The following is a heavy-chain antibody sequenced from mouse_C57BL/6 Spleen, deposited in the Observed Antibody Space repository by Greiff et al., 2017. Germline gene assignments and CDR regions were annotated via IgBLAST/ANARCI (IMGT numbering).Heavy chain of an antibody. Sequence: EVKVEESGPGLVKPSQSLSLTCSVTGYSITSGYYWNWIRQFPGNKLEWMGYISYDGSNNYNPSLKNRISITRDTSKNQFFLKLNSVTTEDTATYYCARAYYDYDFAYWGQGTLVTVSA. CDR1: GYSITSGYY. CDR3: ARAYYDYDFAY. D-gene: IGHD2-4*01. V-gene: IGHV3-6*01. J-gene: IGHJ3*01. CDR2: ISYDGSN.